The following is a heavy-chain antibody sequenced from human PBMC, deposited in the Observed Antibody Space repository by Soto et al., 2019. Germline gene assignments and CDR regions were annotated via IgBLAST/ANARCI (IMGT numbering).Heavy chain of an antibody. CDR3: TRDQGGSYDSWFDP. Sequence: EVQVVESGGGLVKPGGSLRLSCNFTFSMYSMNWVRQAPGKGLEWVASISSGSAFRKYADSVKGRFSISRDNAKNSVSLQMNSLRAEDTAMYYCTRDQGGSYDSWFDPWGRGTLVTVSS. D-gene: IGHD1-26*01. CDR2: ISSGSAFR. V-gene: IGHV3-21*01. CDR1: TFSMYS. J-gene: IGHJ5*02.